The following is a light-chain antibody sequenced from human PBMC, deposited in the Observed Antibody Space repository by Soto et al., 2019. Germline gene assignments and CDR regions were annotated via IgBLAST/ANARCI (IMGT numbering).Light chain of an antibody. J-gene: IGKJ1*01. V-gene: IGKV4-1*01. CDR2: WAS. CDR3: QQYLRPWT. Sequence: DIVMTQSPDSLAVSLGERATINCKSSQSVLYSSNNKNYLAWYQQKPGQPPKLLIYWASTRESGVPDRFSGNGDRTDFTLTIISLPAEDVAVYYWQQYLRPWTFGPGTKVEIK. CDR1: QSVLYSSNNKNY.